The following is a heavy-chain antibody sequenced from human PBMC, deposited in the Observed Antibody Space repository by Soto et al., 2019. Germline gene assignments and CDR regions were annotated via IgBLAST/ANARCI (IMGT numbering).Heavy chain of an antibody. J-gene: IGHJ4*02. CDR2: VSNTATT. Sequence: SETLSLTCTVSGGSIINYYCAWILQSPDGGLESIGYVSNTATTTYNPSLKNRVTISVDASKTQFYLKLRSVTAADTAVYFCARMNYYDTSGYPLDYWGQGMMVT. D-gene: IGHD3-22*01. V-gene: IGHV4-59*01. CDR3: ARMNYYDTSGYPLDY. CDR1: GGSIINYY.